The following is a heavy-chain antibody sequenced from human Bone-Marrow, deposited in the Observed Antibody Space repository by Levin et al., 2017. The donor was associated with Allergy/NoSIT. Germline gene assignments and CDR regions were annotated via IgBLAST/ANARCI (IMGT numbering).Heavy chain of an antibody. CDR1: GFTFSSYA. CDR3: ARDLWYRVPRGGGYFDY. CDR2: ISYDGSNK. Sequence: GGSLRLSCAASGFTFSSYAMHWVRQAPGKGLEWVAVISYDGSNKYYADSVKGRFTISRDNSKNTLYLQMNSLRAEDTAVYYCARDLWYRVPRGGGYFDYWGQGTLVTVSS. J-gene: IGHJ4*02. D-gene: IGHD1-26*01. V-gene: IGHV3-30*04.